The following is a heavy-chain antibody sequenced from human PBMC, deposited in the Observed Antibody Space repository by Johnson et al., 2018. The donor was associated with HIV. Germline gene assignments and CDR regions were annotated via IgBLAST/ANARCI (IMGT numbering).Heavy chain of an antibody. CDR2: ISYDGSNK. Sequence: QVQLVESGGGVVQPGRSLRLSCAASGFTFSSYGMHWVRQAPGKGLEWVAVISYDGSNKYYVDSVKGRFTIDRDNAKTSLYPQMNSLRAEDTAVYYCARDQWIQLWRDAFDIWGQGTMVSVSS. J-gene: IGHJ3*02. V-gene: IGHV3-30*03. CDR3: ARDQWIQLWRDAFDI. D-gene: IGHD5-18*01. CDR1: GFTFSSYG.